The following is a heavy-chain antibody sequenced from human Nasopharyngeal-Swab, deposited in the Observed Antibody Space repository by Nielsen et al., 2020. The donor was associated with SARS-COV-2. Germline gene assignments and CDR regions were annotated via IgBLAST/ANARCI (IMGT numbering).Heavy chain of an antibody. CDR2: AYYRSTWYL. CDR1: GDRVASNRAA. V-gene: IGHV6-1*01. Sequence: SQTLSLTCVISGDRVASNRAAWHWTRPSPSSCLEWLVRAYYRSTWYLDYAVSVQGRISINPDTTKNLFSLHLNSVTLDDTAVYYCARGSHKSGWFWGRGTLVTVSS. D-gene: IGHD6-19*01. J-gene: IGHJ4*02. CDR3: ARGSHKSGWF.